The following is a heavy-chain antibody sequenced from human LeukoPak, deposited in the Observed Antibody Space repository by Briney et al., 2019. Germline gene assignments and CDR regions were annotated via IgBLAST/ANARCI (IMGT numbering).Heavy chain of an antibody. CDR1: GFTFSSYS. CDR2: ISSSSSYI. V-gene: IGHV3-21*01. CDR3: AKDIRTEGYSYGPTLDY. D-gene: IGHD5-18*01. J-gene: IGHJ4*02. Sequence: PGGSLRLSCAASGFTFSSYSMNWVRQAPGKGLEWVSSISSSSSYIYYADSVKGRFTISRDNAKNSLYLQMNSLRAEDTAVYYCAKDIRTEGYSYGPTLDYWGQGTLVTVSS.